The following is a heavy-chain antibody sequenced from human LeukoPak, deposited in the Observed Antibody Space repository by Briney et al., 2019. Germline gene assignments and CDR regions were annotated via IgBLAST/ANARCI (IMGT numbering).Heavy chain of an antibody. CDR3: ARRVLWFGELLSSRWFDP. CDR2: ISYDGSNK. CDR1: GFTFSSYG. D-gene: IGHD3-10*01. V-gene: IGHV3-30*03. J-gene: IGHJ5*02. Sequence: PGGSLRLSCAASGFTFSSYGMHWVRQAPGKGLEWVAVISYDGSNKYYADSVKGRFTISRDNSKNTLYLQMNSLRAEDTAVYYCARRVLWFGELLSSRWFDPWGQGTLVTVSS.